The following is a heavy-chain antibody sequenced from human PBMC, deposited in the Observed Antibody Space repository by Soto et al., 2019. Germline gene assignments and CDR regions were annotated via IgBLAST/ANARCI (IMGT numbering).Heavy chain of an antibody. CDR3: ASHYDMWSGYLSPVDY. V-gene: IGHV3-11*01. D-gene: IGHD3-3*01. Sequence: QVQLVESGGDLVKRGGSLRLSCAASGYTFSDYYMSWIREAPGKVLEWISYIDTSSTKIYYADSVKGRFTISRDNAKNSLYLDMDSLRDEHTAVYYCASHYDMWSGYLSPVDYWGQGTLVTVSS. CDR2: IDTSSTKI. CDR1: GYTFSDYY. J-gene: IGHJ4*02.